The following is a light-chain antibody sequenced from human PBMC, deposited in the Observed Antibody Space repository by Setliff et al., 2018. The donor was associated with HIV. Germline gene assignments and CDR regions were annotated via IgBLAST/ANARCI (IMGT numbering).Light chain of an antibody. CDR3: SSYTSSSTPLV. V-gene: IGLV2-14*01. CDR1: SSDVGGYKY. J-gene: IGLJ1*01. CDR2: EVS. Sequence: QSALTQPASVSGSPGQSITISCTGTSSDVGGYKYVSWYQQHPGKAPKLMIYEVSNRPSGVSNRFSGSESGNTASLTISGLQAEDEADYYCSSYTSSSTPLVFGTGTKVTVL.